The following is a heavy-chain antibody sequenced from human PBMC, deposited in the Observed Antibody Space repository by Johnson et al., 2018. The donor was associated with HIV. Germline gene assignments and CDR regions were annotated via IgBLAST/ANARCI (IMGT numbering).Heavy chain of an antibody. CDR2: ILYDGSNK. CDR1: GFTFSSYA. V-gene: IGHV3-30*02. D-gene: IGHD2-15*01. Sequence: VQLVESGGGVVQPGGSLRVSCAASGFTFSSYAMHWVRQAPGRGLEWVAFILYDGSNKYYADSVKGRFTITRDNSKNTLYFYMSSLSAEDTAVYYCTRGWSACDIWGQGTMVTVSS. CDR3: TRGWSACDI. J-gene: IGHJ3*02.